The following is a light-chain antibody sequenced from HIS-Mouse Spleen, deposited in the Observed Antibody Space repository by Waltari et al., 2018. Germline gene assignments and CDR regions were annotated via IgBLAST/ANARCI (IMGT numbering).Light chain of an antibody. CDR1: SRHVGSYNL. V-gene: IGLV2-23*01. Sequence: QSDLTQPASVSGSPGQSITISCTGTSRHVGSYNLVSWYQQHPGQATKLMLYEGSKRPSGVSNRFSGSKSGNTASLTISGLQAEDEADYYCCSYAGSSTLVFGGGTKLTVL. J-gene: IGLJ2*01. CDR2: EGS. CDR3: CSYAGSSTLV.